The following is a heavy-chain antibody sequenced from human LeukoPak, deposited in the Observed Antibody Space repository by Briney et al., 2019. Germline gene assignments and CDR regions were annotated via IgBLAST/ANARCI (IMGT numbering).Heavy chain of an antibody. Sequence: PSETLSLTCIVSGGSVSSATYFWSWIRQPPGKGLEWIGYIYYSGSANYNPSLKSRLTISVDTSKNQFSLKLSSVTAADTAVYYCARPRAGAHDAFDIWGHGTMVTVSS. D-gene: IGHD4/OR15-4a*01. CDR3: ARPRAGAHDAFDI. J-gene: IGHJ3*02. CDR1: GGSVSSATYF. CDR2: IYYSGSA. V-gene: IGHV4-61*01.